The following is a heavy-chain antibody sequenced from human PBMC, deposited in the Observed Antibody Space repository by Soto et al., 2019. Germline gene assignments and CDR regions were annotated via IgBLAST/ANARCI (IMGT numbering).Heavy chain of an antibody. J-gene: IGHJ6*01. Sequence: QVQLVQSGAEVKKPGSSVKVSCKASGGTFSSYAISWVRQAPGQGLEWMGGFIPMFNRPHSARKFQGRVTITADESTSTAYMDLSSLRSEDTAVYYCARGQFHHVSNYDDALDVW. CDR3: ARGQFHHVSNYDDALDV. CDR1: GGTFSSYA. CDR2: FIPMFNRP. V-gene: IGHV1-69*01.